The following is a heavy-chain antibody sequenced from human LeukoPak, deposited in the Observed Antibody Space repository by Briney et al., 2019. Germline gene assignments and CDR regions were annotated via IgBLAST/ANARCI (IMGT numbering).Heavy chain of an antibody. CDR1: GGSFSGYY. V-gene: IGHV4-59*01. J-gene: IGHJ4*02. CDR3: ARGKQWLVT. CDR2: IYYTGST. D-gene: IGHD6-19*01. Sequence: PSETLSLTCAVYGGSFSGYYWSWIRQPPGKRLEWIGNIYYTGSTNYNPSLKSRVTMSVDTSKNHFSLRLNSVTAADTAVYYCARGKQWLVTWGQGTLVTVSS.